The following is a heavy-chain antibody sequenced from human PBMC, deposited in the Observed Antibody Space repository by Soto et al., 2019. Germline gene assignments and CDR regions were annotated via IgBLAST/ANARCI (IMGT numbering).Heavy chain of an antibody. CDR3: AKDIGSRDGYNFGDLADY. D-gene: IGHD5-12*01. Sequence: PGGSLRLSCAASGFTFSSYAMSWVRQAPGKGLEWVSAISGSGGSTYYAGSVKGRFTISRDNSKNTLYLQMNSLRAEGTAVYYCAKDIGSRDGYNFGDLADYWGQGTLVTVSS. J-gene: IGHJ4*02. CDR2: ISGSGGST. CDR1: GFTFSSYA. V-gene: IGHV3-23*01.